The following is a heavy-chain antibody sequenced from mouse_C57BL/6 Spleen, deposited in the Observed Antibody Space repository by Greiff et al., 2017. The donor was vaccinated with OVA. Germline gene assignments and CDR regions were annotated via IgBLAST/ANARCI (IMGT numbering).Heavy chain of an antibody. D-gene: IGHD1-1*01. Sequence: EVKLVESGEGLVKPGGSLKLSCAASGFTFSSYAMSWVRQTPEKRLEWVAYISSGGDYIYYADTVKGRFTISRDNARNTLYLQMSSLKSEDTAMYYCTRVLYYYGSSYPFAYWGQGTLVTVSA. CDR1: GFTFSSYA. CDR3: TRVLYYYGSSYPFAY. J-gene: IGHJ3*01. CDR2: ISSGGDYI. V-gene: IGHV5-9-1*02.